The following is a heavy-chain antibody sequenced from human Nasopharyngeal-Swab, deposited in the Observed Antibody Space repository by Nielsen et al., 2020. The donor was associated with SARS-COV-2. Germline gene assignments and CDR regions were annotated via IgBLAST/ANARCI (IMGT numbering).Heavy chain of an antibody. CDR2: ISSSSSYI. CDR1: GFTFSSYS. CDR3: ARNLPLRFLEWLFPDYFDY. J-gene: IGHJ4*02. V-gene: IGHV3-21*01. Sequence: LSLTCAASGFTFSSYSMNWVLQAPGKGLEWVSSISSSSSYIYYADSVKGRFTISRDNAKNSLYLQMNSLRAEDTAVYYCARNLPLRFLEWLFPDYFDYWGQGTLVTVSS. D-gene: IGHD3-3*01.